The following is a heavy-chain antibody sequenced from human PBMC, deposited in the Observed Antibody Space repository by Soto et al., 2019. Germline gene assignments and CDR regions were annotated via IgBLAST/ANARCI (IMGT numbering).Heavy chain of an antibody. CDR1: GGSISSYY. CDR3: ARGGLFGTVTPERMRARYYYGMDV. D-gene: IGHD4-17*01. CDR2: IYYSGST. Sequence: QVQLQESGPGLVKPSETLSLTCTVSGGSISSYYWSWIRQPPGKGLEWIGYIYYSGSTNYNPSLKSRVTISVDTSKNQFSLKLSSVTAADTAVYYCARGGLFGTVTPERMRARYYYGMDVWGQGTTVTVSS. J-gene: IGHJ6*02. V-gene: IGHV4-59*01.